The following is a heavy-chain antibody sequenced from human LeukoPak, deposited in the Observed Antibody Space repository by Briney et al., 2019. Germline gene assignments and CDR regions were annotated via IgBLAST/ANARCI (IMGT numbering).Heavy chain of an antibody. CDR1: GFAFSNYD. J-gene: IGHJ4*02. CDR2: ISDSGGST. V-gene: IGHV3-23*01. CDR3: AKHSGNYNFDY. Sequence: PGRSLRLSCAASGFAFSNYDMHWVRQAPGKGLEWVSGISDSGGSTYYADSVKGRFTISRDNSKNALYLQMNGLRAEDTAVYYCAKHSGNYNFDYWGQGTLVTVSS. D-gene: IGHD1-26*01.